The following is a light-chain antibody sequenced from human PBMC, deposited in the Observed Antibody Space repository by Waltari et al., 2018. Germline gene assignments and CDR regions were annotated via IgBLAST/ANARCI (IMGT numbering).Light chain of an antibody. CDR3: RLWDSTTDHVI. J-gene: IGLJ2*01. V-gene: IGLV3-21*02. Sequence: SYVLTQPPSVSLAPGQTATITCGGDNVGRKRVHWYQQKPGQAPVLFVFDDSDRPSGFPARFSGSNSGNTATLTISRVEAGDEADYYCRLWDSTTDHVIFGGGTKLTVL. CDR2: DDS. CDR1: NVGRKR.